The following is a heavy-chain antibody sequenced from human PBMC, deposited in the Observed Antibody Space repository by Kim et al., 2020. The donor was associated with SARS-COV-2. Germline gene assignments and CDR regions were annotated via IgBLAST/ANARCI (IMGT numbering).Heavy chain of an antibody. CDR1: GFTFSSYG. D-gene: IGHD2-2*01. CDR3: AKGDGCSSTSCPPPSYYYYYGMDV. Sequence: GGSLRLSCAASGFTFSSYGMHWVRQAPGKGLEWVAVISYDGSNKYYADSVKGRFTISRDNSKNTLYLQMNSLRAEDTAVYYCAKGDGCSSTSCPPPSYYYYYGMDVWGQGTTVTVS. V-gene: IGHV3-30*18. J-gene: IGHJ6*02. CDR2: ISYDGSNK.